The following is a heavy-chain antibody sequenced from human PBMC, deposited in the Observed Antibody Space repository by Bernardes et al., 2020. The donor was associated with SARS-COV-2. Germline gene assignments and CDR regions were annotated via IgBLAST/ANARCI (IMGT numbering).Heavy chain of an antibody. J-gene: IGHJ4*02. CDR3: ARFPSTTGWYWPPVGDY. Sequence: GGSLRLSCAASGFTFSTYAMGWVRQAPGKGLEWVSGISATGGSTHLPDSVRGRFTVSRDNSKNTLFLQMNNLRGDDTAVYFCARFPSTTGWYWPPVGDYWGQGTLVTVSS. CDR2: ISATGGST. D-gene: IGHD6-19*01. CDR1: GFTFSTYA. V-gene: IGHV3-23*01.